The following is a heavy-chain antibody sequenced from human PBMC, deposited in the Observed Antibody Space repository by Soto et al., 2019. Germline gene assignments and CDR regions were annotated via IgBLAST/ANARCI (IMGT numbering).Heavy chain of an antibody. J-gene: IGHJ4*02. CDR1: GFTFSSYS. D-gene: IGHD5-18*01. Sequence: RLSCAASGFTFSSYSMNWVRQAPGKGLEWVSSISSSSSYIYYADSVKGRFTISRDNAKNSLYLQMNSLRAEDTAVYYCARVDTAMVDFDYWGQGTLVTVSS. CDR2: ISSSSSYI. CDR3: ARVDTAMVDFDY. V-gene: IGHV3-21*01.